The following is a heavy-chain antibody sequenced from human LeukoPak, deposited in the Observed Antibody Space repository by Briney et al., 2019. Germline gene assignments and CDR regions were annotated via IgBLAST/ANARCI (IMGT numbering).Heavy chain of an antibody. CDR3: ARARSGWPHDAFDI. Sequence: ASVKVSCKASGYTFTSYAMNWVRQAPGQGLEWMGWINTNTGNPTYAQGFTGRIVFSLDTSVSTAYLQISSLKAEDTAVYYCARARSGWPHDAFDIWGQGTMVTVSS. CDR2: INTNTGNP. V-gene: IGHV7-4-1*02. CDR1: GYTFTSYA. J-gene: IGHJ3*02. D-gene: IGHD6-19*01.